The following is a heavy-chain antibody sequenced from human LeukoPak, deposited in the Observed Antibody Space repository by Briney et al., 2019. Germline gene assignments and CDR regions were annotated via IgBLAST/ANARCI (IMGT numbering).Heavy chain of an antibody. CDR2: IYTSGST. CDR1: GGSISSGSYY. Sequence: PSETLSLTCTVSGGSISSGSYYWSWIRQPAGKGLEWIGRIYTSGSTNYNPSLKSRVTISVDTSKNQFSLKLSSVTAADTAVYYCARESCSSTSCAYYYYYYMDVWGKGTTVTVSS. D-gene: IGHD2-2*01. J-gene: IGHJ6*03. V-gene: IGHV4-61*02. CDR3: ARESCSSTSCAYYYYYYMDV.